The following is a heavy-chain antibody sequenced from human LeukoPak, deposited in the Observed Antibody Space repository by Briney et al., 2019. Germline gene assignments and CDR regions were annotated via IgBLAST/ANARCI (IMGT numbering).Heavy chain of an antibody. V-gene: IGHV3-7*01. Sequence: GGSLRLSCAVSGFNFTRYWMSWVRQAPGKGLEWVANIKEDGSQEYYLDSVEGRFTISRDNAKNSLYLQMNNVRADDTAVYFCPNGIYSNSYWGQGTLVTVSS. D-gene: IGHD6-6*01. CDR2: IKEDGSQE. CDR3: PNGIYSNSY. J-gene: IGHJ4*02. CDR1: GFNFTRYW.